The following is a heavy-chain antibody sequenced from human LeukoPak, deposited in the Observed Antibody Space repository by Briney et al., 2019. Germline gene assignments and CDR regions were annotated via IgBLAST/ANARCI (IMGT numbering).Heavy chain of an antibody. V-gene: IGHV3-23*01. CDR1: GFTFITYA. D-gene: IGHD6-19*01. Sequence: GGSLRLSCAAAGFTFITYAMSWVRQPPGKGLELVSSIISSGYDTYYRDSVKGRSTISRDNSENTLYLQMNSLRPEDTAMYYCAKDSRETLAGTEDYWGRGTLVTVSS. CDR3: AKDSRETLAGTEDY. J-gene: IGHJ4*02. CDR2: IISSGYDT.